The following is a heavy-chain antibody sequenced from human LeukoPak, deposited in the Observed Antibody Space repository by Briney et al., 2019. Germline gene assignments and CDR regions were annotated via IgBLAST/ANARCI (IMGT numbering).Heavy chain of an antibody. V-gene: IGHV4-38-2*02. CDR2: IYHSGST. CDR1: GYSISSGYY. D-gene: IGHD2-15*01. J-gene: IGHJ5*02. Sequence: KTSETLSLTCTVSGYSISSGYYWGWIRQPPGKGLEWIGSIYHSGSTYYNPSLKSRVTISVDTSKNQFSLKLSSVTAADTAVYYCARAARDCSGGSCFVGSLPANWFDPWGQGTLVTVSS. CDR3: ARAARDCSGGSCFVGSLPANWFDP.